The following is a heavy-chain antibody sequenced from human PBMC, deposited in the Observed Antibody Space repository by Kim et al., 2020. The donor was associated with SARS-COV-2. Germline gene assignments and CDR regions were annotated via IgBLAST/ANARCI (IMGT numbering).Heavy chain of an antibody. CDR2: T. D-gene: IGHD2-21*01. CDR3: VTGKAFYYDH. Sequence: TDYADSVKDRVTISRDNSKNTLYLHMSSLRVEDTALYYCVTGKAFYYDHWGQGTLVTVSS. V-gene: IGHV3-64D*09. J-gene: IGHJ5*02.